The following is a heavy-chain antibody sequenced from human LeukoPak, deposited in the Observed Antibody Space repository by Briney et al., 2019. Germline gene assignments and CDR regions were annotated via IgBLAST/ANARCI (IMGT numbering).Heavy chain of an antibody. CDR3: ARGLSLLWFRELLSNGTKFLKANWFDP. V-gene: IGHV1-2*02. J-gene: IGHJ5*02. CDR1: GYTFTGYY. CDR2: INPNSGGT. Sequence: ASVKVSCKASGYTFTGYYMHWVRQAPGQGLEWMGWINPNSGGTNYAQKFQGRVTMTRDTSISTAYIELSRLRSDDTAVYYCARGLSLLWFRELLSNGTKFLKANWFDPWGQGTLVTVSS. D-gene: IGHD3-10*01.